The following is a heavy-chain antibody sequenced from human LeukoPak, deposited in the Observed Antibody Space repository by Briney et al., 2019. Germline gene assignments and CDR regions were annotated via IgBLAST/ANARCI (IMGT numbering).Heavy chain of an antibody. J-gene: IGHJ4*02. V-gene: IGHV3-30*18. CDR1: GFTFSSYG. Sequence: LPGGSLRLSCAASGFTFSSYGMHWVRQAPGKGLEWVAVISYDGSNKYYADSVKGRFTISRDNSKNTLYLQMNSLRAEDTAVYYCAKDWDRIYSGYGDTAMVPSDYWGQGTLVTVSS. CDR2: ISYDGSNK. CDR3: AKDWDRIYSGYGDTAMVPSDY. D-gene: IGHD5-18*01.